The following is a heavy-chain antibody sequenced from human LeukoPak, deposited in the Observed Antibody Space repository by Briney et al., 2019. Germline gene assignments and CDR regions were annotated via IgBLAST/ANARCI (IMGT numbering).Heavy chain of an antibody. J-gene: IGHJ4*02. CDR2: IDHSGNT. CDR1: GGSFSGHY. Sequence: PSETLSLTCAVSGGSFSGHYWSWIRQSPGEGLEWIGEIDHSGNTNYNPSLKGRLTISVDTSKSQFSLRLSSVTAADTALYYCAREYPNSSAWSSDYWGQGTLVTVSS. D-gene: IGHD6-19*01. V-gene: IGHV4-34*01. CDR3: AREYPNSSAWSSDY.